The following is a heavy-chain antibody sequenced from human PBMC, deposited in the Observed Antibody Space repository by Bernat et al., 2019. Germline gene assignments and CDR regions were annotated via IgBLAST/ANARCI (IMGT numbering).Heavy chain of an antibody. CDR1: GGSFSSDA. J-gene: IGHJ4*02. Sequence: GGGWGGPGGGLGRSCAASGGSFSSDAMSWVRQAPGKGLEWVSAISGSGGSTYYADSVKGRFTISRDNSKNTLYLQMNSLRAEDTAVYYCATPWGYYDRSGYPIDYWGQGTLVTVSS. D-gene: IGHD3-22*01. CDR3: ATPWGYYDRSGYPIDY. CDR2: ISGSGGST. V-gene: IGHV3-23*01.